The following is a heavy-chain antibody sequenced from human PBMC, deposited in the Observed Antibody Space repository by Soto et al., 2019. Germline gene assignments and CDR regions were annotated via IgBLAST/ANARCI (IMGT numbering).Heavy chain of an antibody. Sequence: EVQLLESGEGLAQPGGSLRLSCAGSGFTFSDFAMAWVRQAPGKGLEWVSAISDSDETTFYADSVKGRFTISRDTSKNTLYLQMNSLRAEDTDIYFCAKEGYIDGDYVPLCDWGQGILVTVSS. CDR3: AKEGYIDGDYVPLCD. CDR1: GFTFSDFA. D-gene: IGHD4-17*01. CDR2: ISDSDETT. J-gene: IGHJ4*02. V-gene: IGHV3-23*01.